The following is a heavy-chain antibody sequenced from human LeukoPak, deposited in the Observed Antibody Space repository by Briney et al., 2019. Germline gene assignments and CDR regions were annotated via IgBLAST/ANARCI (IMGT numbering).Heavy chain of an antibody. J-gene: IGHJ5*02. V-gene: IGHV1-69*13. CDR3: ARDNDDSGYVPSTNWFDP. Sequence: ASVKVSCKASGGTFSSYAISWVRQAPGQGLEWVGGIIPIFGTANYAQKFQGRVTSTADESTSTADMELRSLRSEDTAVYYCARDNDDSGYVPSTNWFDPWGQGTLVTVSS. CDR1: GGTFSSYA. D-gene: IGHD5-12*01. CDR2: IIPIFGTA.